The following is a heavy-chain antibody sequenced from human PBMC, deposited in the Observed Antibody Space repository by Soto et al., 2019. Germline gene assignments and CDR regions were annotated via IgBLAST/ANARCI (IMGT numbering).Heavy chain of an antibody. CDR3: ARDRSAVPFDY. CDR2: INHSGST. CDR1: GGSFSGYY. J-gene: IGHJ4*02. V-gene: IGHV4-34*01. D-gene: IGHD2-2*01. Sequence: PSETLSLTCAVYGGSFSGYYWSWIRQPPGKGLEWIGEINHSGSTNYNPSLKSRVTISVDTSKHQFSLKLSSVTAADTAVYYCARDRSAVPFDYWGQGTLVTVSS.